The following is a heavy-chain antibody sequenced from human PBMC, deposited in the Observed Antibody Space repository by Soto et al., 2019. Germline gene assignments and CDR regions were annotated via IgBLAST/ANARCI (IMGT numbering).Heavy chain of an antibody. V-gene: IGHV4-34*01. CDR3: AKDYYGSGLGS. Sequence: QVRLQQWGTGLVKPSETLSLTCAVYGGSFSTYYWSWIRQSPGKGLEWIGEINHSGTTNYNPSLKSRLTISVDTSNKQFSLNLSSVTAADTAIYFCAKDYYGSGLGSWGQGTLVTVSS. D-gene: IGHD3-10*01. CDR2: INHSGTT. J-gene: IGHJ5*02. CDR1: GGSFSTYY.